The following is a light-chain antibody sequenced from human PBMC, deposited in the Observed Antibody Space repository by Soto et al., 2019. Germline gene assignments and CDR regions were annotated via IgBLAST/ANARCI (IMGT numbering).Light chain of an antibody. CDR2: DAS. Sequence: DIQMTQSPSTLSASVGDRVTITCRASQSISSWLAWYQQKPGKAPKLLIYDASSLESGVPSRFSGSGSGTEFTLTISSLEPEDFAVYYCQQRSNWRVTFGQGTKVDIK. V-gene: IGKV1-5*01. J-gene: IGKJ1*01. CDR3: QQRSNWRVT. CDR1: QSISSW.